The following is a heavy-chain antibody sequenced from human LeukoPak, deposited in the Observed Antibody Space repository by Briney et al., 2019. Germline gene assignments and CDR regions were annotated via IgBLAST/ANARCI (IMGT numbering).Heavy chain of an antibody. J-gene: IGHJ4*02. CDR2: IYYSGST. Sequence: SETLSLTCTVSGGSISSYYWSWIRQPPGKGLEWSGYIYYSGSTNYNPSLKSRVTISVDTSKNQFSLKLSSVTAADTAVYYCASLPAAGLGADYWGQGTLVTVSS. CDR1: GGSISSYY. D-gene: IGHD2-2*01. V-gene: IGHV4-59*08. CDR3: ASLPAAGLGADY.